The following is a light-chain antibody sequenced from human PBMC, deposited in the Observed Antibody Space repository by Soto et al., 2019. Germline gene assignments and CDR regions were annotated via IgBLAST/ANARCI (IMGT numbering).Light chain of an antibody. CDR1: QTINKY. J-gene: IGKJ1*01. V-gene: IGKV1-39*01. CDR3: LQSDGSPAA. CDR2: AAS. Sequence: IHLTQSPSSLSATVGDSVTITCRSSQTINKYLNWYQHRPGKAPKLLIYAASSLQTGVPTRFSGAGAGTFFTLFISNLQIEDFASDYCLQSDGSPAALGRVTKVEI.